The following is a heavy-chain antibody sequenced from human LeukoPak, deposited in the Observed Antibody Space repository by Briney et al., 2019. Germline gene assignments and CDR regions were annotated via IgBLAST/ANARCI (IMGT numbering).Heavy chain of an antibody. Sequence: SETLSLTCTVSGGSISSYYWSWIRQPPGKGLEWIGYIHYSGTTNYNPSLKSRVTISIDTSKNQFSLRLSSVTAADTAVYYCARLATYGDFSDWGQGTLVTVSS. CDR3: ARLATYGDFSD. CDR2: IHYSGTT. V-gene: IGHV4-59*08. D-gene: IGHD4-17*01. CDR1: GGSISSYY. J-gene: IGHJ4*02.